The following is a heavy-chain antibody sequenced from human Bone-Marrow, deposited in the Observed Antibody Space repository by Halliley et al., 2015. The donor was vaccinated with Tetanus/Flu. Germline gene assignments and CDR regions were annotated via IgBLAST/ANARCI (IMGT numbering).Heavy chain of an antibody. V-gene: IGHV3-23*01. Sequence: GCGDRTFFADSVGGRFPISRDNSKNTLYLQMNRLRAEDTAVYYCAKHDSSGYYPPYYYGMDVWGQGTTVTVAS. CDR3: AKHDSSGYYPPYYYGMDV. D-gene: IGHD3-22*01. CDR2: GCGDRT. J-gene: IGHJ6*02.